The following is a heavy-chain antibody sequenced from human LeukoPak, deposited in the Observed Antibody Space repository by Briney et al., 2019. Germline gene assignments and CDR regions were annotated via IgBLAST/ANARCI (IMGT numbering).Heavy chain of an antibody. D-gene: IGHD5-12*01. V-gene: IGHV4-34*01. CDR1: GGSFSGYY. CDR3: ARDTDNLVVATFRPSLDY. Sequence: SETLSLTCAVYGGSFSGYYWSWIRQPPGKGLEWIGEINHSGSTNYNPSLKSRVTISVDTSKNQFSLKLSSVTAADTAVYYCARDTDNLVVATFRPSLDYWGQGTLVTVSS. J-gene: IGHJ4*02. CDR2: INHSGST.